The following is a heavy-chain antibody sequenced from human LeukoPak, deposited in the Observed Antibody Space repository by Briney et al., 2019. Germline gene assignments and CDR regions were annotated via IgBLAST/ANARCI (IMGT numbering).Heavy chain of an antibody. V-gene: IGHV4-38-2*02. J-gene: IGHJ5*02. CDR1: GYSISSGYY. D-gene: IGHD3-10*01. CDR3: ARGPRFGELLWHWFDP. Sequence: SETLSLTCTVSGYSISSGYYWGWIRQPPGKGLEWIGSMYHSGSTYYNPPLKSRVTISEDTSKNQFSLKLRSVTAADTAVYYCARGPRFGELLWHWFDPWGQGTLVTVSS. CDR2: MYHSGST.